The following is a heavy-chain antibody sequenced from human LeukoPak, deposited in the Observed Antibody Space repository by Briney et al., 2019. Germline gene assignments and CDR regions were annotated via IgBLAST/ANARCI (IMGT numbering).Heavy chain of an antibody. CDR1: GFTFSSYA. J-gene: IGHJ4*01. CDR2: ISGSGGST. V-gene: IGHV3-23*01. D-gene: IGHD3-3*01. Sequence: PGGSLRFSCAASGFTFSSYAMSWVRQAPGKGLEWVSAISGSGGSTYYADSVKGRFTISRDNSKNTLYLQMNSLRAEDTAVYYCAKKKRITIFGVVIIETNYFDYWGQGTLVTVSS. CDR3: AKKKRITIFGVVIIETNYFDY.